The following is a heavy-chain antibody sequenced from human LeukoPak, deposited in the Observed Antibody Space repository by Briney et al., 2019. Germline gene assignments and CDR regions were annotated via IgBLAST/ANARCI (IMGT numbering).Heavy chain of an antibody. CDR1: GFTFSSYW. CDR2: RKQAGSEK. Sequence: RGSLTLSCAASGFTFSSYWMSWVRQAPGKGLEWVANRKQAGSEKYYVDSVKGRFTISRDNAKNSLYLQMNSLRAEDTAVYYCAELGIPMIGGVWGKGTTVTISS. J-gene: IGHJ6*04. D-gene: IGHD3-10*02. V-gene: IGHV3-7*01. CDR3: AELGIPMIGGV.